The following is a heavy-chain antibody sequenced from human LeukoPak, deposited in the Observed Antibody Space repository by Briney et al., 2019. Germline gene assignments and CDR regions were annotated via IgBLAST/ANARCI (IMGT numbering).Heavy chain of an antibody. V-gene: IGHV4-38-2*02. Sequence: SETLSLTCTVSGYSISSGYYWGWIRQPPGKGLEWIGSIYHSGSTYYNPSLKSRVTLSVDTSTNHSSLNIKSVTAADTAMYYCARGRRIVVLPGRGYFDLWGRGTLVTVSS. D-gene: IGHD4/OR15-4a*01. CDR2: IYHSGST. CDR3: ARGRRIVVLPGRGYFDL. J-gene: IGHJ2*01. CDR1: GYSISSGYY.